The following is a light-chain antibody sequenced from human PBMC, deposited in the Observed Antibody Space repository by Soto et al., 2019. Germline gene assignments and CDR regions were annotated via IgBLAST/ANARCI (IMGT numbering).Light chain of an antibody. CDR3: GAWDESLNGYV. CDR1: SSNIGSNY. V-gene: IGLV1-44*01. Sequence: QAVVTQPPSASGTPGQRVTISCSGSSSNIGSNYVYWYQQLPGTAPKVLIYTDNERPSGVPDRFSGSKSGTSASLAINGLQSGDEADYYCGAWDESLNGYVFGTGTKLTVL. CDR2: TDN. J-gene: IGLJ1*01.